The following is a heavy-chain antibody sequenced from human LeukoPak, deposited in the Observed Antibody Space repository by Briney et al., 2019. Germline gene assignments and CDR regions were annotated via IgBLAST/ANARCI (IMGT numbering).Heavy chain of an antibody. J-gene: IGHJ4*02. CDR2: IYYSGST. D-gene: IGHD3-9*01. Sequence: KPSETLSLTCTVSGGSISNTSYFWGWIRQPPGKGLEWIGSIYYSGSTFNNPSLKSRVTISVDTSKNQFSLKLSSVTAADTAVYYCARHLYDILTGYAYYFDYWGQGTLVTVSS. CDR1: GGSISNTSYF. CDR3: ARHLYDILTGYAYYFDY. V-gene: IGHV4-39*01.